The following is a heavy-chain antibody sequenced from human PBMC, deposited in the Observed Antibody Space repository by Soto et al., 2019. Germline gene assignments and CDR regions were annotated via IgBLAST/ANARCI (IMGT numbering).Heavy chain of an antibody. Sequence: ASVKVSCKASGYTFTSYYMHWVRQAPGQGLEWMGIINPSSDSTSYAQKFRGRVTMTRDTSASTVYMELSSLRSEDTAVYYCARGRGFWSGYRYYYYGMDVWGQGTTVTVSS. CDR1: GYTFTSYY. V-gene: IGHV1-46*01. D-gene: IGHD3-3*01. CDR2: INPSSDST. J-gene: IGHJ6*02. CDR3: ARGRGFWSGYRYYYYGMDV.